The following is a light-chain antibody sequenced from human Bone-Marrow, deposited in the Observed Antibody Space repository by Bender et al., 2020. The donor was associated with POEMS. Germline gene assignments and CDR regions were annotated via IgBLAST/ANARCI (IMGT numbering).Light chain of an antibody. CDR2: EVS. V-gene: IGLV2-8*01. CDR3: SSYAGGSIVR. CDR1: RSDVGGYNY. Sequence: QSALTQPPSASGSPGQPVTISCTGTRSDVGGYNYVSWYQQHPGKAPKLMIYEVSKRPSAVPDRFSGSKSDNTASLTLSGLQSEDEAAYYCSSYAGGSIVRFGGGTKLTVL. J-gene: IGLJ2*01.